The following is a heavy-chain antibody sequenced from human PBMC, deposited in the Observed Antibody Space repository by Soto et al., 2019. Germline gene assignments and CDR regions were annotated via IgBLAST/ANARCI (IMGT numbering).Heavy chain of an antibody. Sequence: GGSLRLSCAASGFTFSSYAMHWVRQAPGKGLEWVAVISYDGSNKYYVDSVKGRFTISRDNSENTLYLQMNSLRAEDTAVYYCARESRSTMIVVVTPYYFDYWGQGTLVTVSS. CDR3: ARESRSTMIVVVTPYYFDY. CDR1: GFTFSSYA. V-gene: IGHV3-30-3*01. D-gene: IGHD3-22*01. J-gene: IGHJ4*02. CDR2: ISYDGSNK.